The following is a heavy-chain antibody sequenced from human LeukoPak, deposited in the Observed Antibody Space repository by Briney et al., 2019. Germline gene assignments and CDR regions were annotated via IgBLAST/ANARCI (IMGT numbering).Heavy chain of an antibody. J-gene: IGHJ4*02. D-gene: IGHD1-26*01. Sequence: ASVKVSCKASGYTFTSYAMHWVRQAPGQRLEWMGWINAGNGNTKYSQKFQGRVTITRDTSASTAYMELSSLRSEDTAVYYCARAVGATMANDYWGQGTLVTVSS. CDR3: ARAVGATMANDY. CDR1: GYTFTSYA. CDR2: INAGNGNT. V-gene: IGHV1-3*01.